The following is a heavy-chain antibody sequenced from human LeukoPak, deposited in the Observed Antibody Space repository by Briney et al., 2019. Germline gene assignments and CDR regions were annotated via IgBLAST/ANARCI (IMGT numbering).Heavy chain of an antibody. V-gene: IGHV3-30*18. CDR3: AKEGGIQLWLPHY. CDR2: ISYDGSNK. D-gene: IGHD5-18*01. CDR1: GFSFSSYG. Sequence: PGGSLRLSCAASGFSFSSYGFHWVRQAPGKGLEWVAVISYDGSNKYYADSVKGRFTISRDNSKNTLYLQMNSLRAEDTAVYYCAKEGGIQLWLPHYWGQGTLVTVSS. J-gene: IGHJ4*02.